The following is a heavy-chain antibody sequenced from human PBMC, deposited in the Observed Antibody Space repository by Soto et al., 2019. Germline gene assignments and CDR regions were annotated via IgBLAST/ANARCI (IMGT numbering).Heavy chain of an antibody. D-gene: IGHD6-19*01. Sequence: HTGGSLRLSCAASGFTFSSYGMHWVRQAPGKGLEWMAIISYDGSNKYYADSVKGRFTISRDNSKNTLYLQMNSLRADDTAVYYCAKRDGSGWYYFDYWGHGTLVTVSS. CDR2: ISYDGSNK. CDR3: AKRDGSGWYYFDY. J-gene: IGHJ4*01. V-gene: IGHV3-30*18. CDR1: GFTFSSYG.